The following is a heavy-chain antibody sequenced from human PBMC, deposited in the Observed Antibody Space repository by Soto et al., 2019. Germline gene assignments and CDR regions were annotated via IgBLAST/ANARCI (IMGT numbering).Heavy chain of an antibody. J-gene: IGHJ5*02. D-gene: IGHD3-3*01. Sequence: QVQLVQSGAEVKKPGASVKVSCKASGYTFTSYGISWVRQAPGQGLEWMGWISAYSGNTNYAQKLQGRVTMTTDTSTSTAYMELRSLRSDDTAVYYCARVPRWQDDFLDNWFDPWGQGTLVTVSS. V-gene: IGHV1-18*01. CDR3: ARVPRWQDDFLDNWFDP. CDR2: ISAYSGNT. CDR1: GYTFTSYG.